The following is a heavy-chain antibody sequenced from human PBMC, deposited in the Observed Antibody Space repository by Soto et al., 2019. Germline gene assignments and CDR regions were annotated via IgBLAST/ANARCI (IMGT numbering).Heavy chain of an antibody. CDR3: ENHLRFLEPYDS. V-gene: IGHV3-23*01. CDR1: GFTFSSYA. J-gene: IGHJ5*01. CDR2: ISGSGGST. Sequence: EVQLLESGGGLVQPGGSLRLSCAASGFTFSSYAMSWVRQAPGKGLEWVSAISGSGGSTYYAASVKGRFTISRDNSKNTLYLQMNSLSAEDTAVYYCENHLRFLEPYDSWGQGTLVTVSS. D-gene: IGHD3-3*01.